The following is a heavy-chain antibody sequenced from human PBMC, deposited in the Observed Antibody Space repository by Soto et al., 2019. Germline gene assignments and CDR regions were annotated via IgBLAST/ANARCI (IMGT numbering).Heavy chain of an antibody. J-gene: IGHJ4*02. CDR3: ATPTPLRGAMITNINFDF. V-gene: IGHV1-18*01. CDR1: GYTFTSYG. D-gene: IGHD3-10*01. Sequence: ASVKVSCKASGYTFTSYGISWVRQAPGQGLEWMGWISAYNGNTNYAQKLQGRVTMTTDTSTSTAYMELRSLRSDDTAVYYCATPTPLRGAMITNINFDFWGQGTTVTVSP. CDR2: ISAYNGNT.